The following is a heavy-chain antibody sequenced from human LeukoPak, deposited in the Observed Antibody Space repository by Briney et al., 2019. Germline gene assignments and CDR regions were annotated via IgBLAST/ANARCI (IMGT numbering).Heavy chain of an antibody. J-gene: IGHJ4*02. D-gene: IGHD3-10*01. CDR2: IYYSGST. V-gene: IGHV4-61*01. CDR3: ARDRVPIDY. CDR1: GYSISSAYY. Sequence: SETLSLTCSVSGYSISSAYYWSWIRQPPGKGLEWIGYIYYSGSTNYNPSLKSRVTISVDTSKNQFSLKLSSVTAADTAVCYCARDRVPIDYWGQGTLVTVSS.